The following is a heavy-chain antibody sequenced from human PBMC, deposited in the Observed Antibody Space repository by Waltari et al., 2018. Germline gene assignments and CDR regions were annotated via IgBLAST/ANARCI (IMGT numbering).Heavy chain of an antibody. J-gene: IGHJ4*02. CDR2: IWYDGSNK. CDR3: ARSRAQGAFFDY. CDR1: GFTFSRYG. D-gene: IGHD3-10*01. Sequence: QVQLVESGGGVVQPGRSLRLSCAASGFTFSRYGLHWVRQAPGKGLEWVAVIWYDGSNKYYADSVKGRFTISRDNSKNTLYLQMNSLRAEDTAVYYCARSRAQGAFFDYWGQGTLVTVSS. V-gene: IGHV3-33*01.